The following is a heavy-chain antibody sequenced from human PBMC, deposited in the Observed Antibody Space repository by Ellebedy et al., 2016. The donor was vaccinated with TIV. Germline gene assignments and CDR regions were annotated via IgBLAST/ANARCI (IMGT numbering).Heavy chain of an antibody. CDR1: GGTFSYA. D-gene: IGHD3-22*01. J-gene: IGHJ6*02. V-gene: IGHV1-69*13. CDR2: IIPVFKTT. CDR3: ASKAYETYYAMDV. Sequence: ASVKVSCKASGGTFSYAINWVRQAPGQGLEWVGRIIPVFKTTEYAQRFEGRVTISADEATSTAYMELSSLTSEDTAVYYCASKAYETYYAMDVWGQGTTVTVS.